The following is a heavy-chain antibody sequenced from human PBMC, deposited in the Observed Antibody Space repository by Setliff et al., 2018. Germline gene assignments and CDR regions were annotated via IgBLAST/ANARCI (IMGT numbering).Heavy chain of an antibody. CDR1: GFTFSNFA. D-gene: IGHD2-8*02. CDR2: IRAGSDNI. CDR3: TRVWSMVSDSYYFYMDV. J-gene: IGHJ6*03. V-gene: IGHV3-9*01. Sequence: PGGSLRLSCVASGFTFSNFAINWVRQAPGQGLEWVSGIRAGSDNIAYADSVKGRFTISRDNAKNSLYLQLDSLRAEDTAVYFCTRVWSMVSDSYYFYMDVWGKGTTVTVSS.